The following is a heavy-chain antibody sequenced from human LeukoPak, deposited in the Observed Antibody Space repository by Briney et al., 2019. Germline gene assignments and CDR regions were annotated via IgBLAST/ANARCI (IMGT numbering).Heavy chain of an antibody. CDR2: INHSGST. Sequence: SETLSLTCAVYGGSFSDYHWSWIRQPPGKGLEWIGEINHSGSTKNNPSLKSRVTISADTSKSQFSLKLSSVTAADTAVYYCASDQSRDAGAFDIWGQGAMVIVS. CDR3: ASDQSRDAGAFDI. V-gene: IGHV4-34*01. J-gene: IGHJ3*02. CDR1: GGSFSDYH.